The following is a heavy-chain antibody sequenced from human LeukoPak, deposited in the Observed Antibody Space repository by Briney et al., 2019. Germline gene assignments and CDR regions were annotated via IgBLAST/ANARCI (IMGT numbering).Heavy chain of an antibody. Sequence: SGPTLVNPTQTLTLTCTSSGFSLSTSGMRVSWIRQPPGKALEWLARIDWDDDKFYSTSLKTRLTISKDTSKNQVVLTMANMDPVDTATYYCARVPYSSGWYYFDYWGQGTLVTVSS. V-gene: IGHV2-70*04. CDR1: GFSLSTSGMR. CDR3: ARVPYSSGWYYFDY. D-gene: IGHD6-19*01. CDR2: IDWDDDK. J-gene: IGHJ4*02.